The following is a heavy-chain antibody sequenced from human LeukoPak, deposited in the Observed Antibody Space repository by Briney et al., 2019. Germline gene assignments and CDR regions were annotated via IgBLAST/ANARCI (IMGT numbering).Heavy chain of an antibody. D-gene: IGHD1-26*01. CDR3: ATSSGSGDYFDY. Sequence: SQTLSLTCTVSGGSISSGDYYWSWIRQPPGKGLEWIGYIYCSGSTYYNPSLKSRVTISVDTSKNQFSLKLSSVTAADTAVYYCATSSGSGDYFDYWGQGTLVTVSS. CDR1: GGSISSGDYY. V-gene: IGHV4-30-4*08. CDR2: IYCSGST. J-gene: IGHJ4*02.